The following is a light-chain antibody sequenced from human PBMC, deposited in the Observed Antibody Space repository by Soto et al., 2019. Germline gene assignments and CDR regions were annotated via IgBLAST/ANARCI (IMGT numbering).Light chain of an antibody. CDR2: KAS. V-gene: IGKV1-5*03. CDR1: QSISSW. Sequence: DIQMTQSPSTLSASVGDRVTITCRASQSISSWLAWYQQKPGKAPKLLIYKASSLESGDPSRFSGSGSGTEFTLTISSLQPDDFAPYYCQQYNSYPWTFGQGTKVEIK. CDR3: QQYNSYPWT. J-gene: IGKJ1*01.